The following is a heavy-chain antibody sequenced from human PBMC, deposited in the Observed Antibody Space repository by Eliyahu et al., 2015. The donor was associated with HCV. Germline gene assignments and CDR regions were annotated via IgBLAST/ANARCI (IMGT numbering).Heavy chain of an antibody. D-gene: IGHD6-19*01. CDR1: XGXIXXYY. J-gene: IGHJ5*02. CDR3: ASGGGGIAVAGTGGWFDP. V-gene: IGHV4-59*01. CDR2: IYYSGSA. Sequence: QVQLQESGPGLVKPSETLSLTCPVXXGXIXXYYWSWXRQPPGKGLEWIGYIYYSGSANYNPSLKSRVTISVDTSKNQFSLKLNSVTAADTAVYYCASGGGGIAVAGTGGWFDPWGQGSLVTVSS.